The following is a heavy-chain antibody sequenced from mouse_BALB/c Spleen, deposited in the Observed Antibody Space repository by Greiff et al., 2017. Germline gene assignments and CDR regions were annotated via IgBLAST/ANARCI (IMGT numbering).Heavy chain of an antibody. J-gene: IGHJ3*01. CDR3: AYYGAY. Sequence: EVQRVESGAELVKPGASVKLSCTASGFNIKDTYMHWVKQRPEQGLEWIGRIDPANGNTKYDPKFQGKATITADTSSNTAYLQLSSRTSEDTAVYYCAYYGAYWGQGTLVTVSA. D-gene: IGHD2-1*01. V-gene: IGHV14-3*02. CDR2: IDPANGNT. CDR1: GFNIKDTY.